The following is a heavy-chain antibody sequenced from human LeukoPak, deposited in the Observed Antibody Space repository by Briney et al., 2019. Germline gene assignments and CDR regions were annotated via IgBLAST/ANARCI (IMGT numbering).Heavy chain of an antibody. V-gene: IGHV4-34*01. CDR2: INHSGST. Sequence: SETLSLTCAVYGGSFSGYYWSWIRQPPGKGLEWIGEINHSGSTNYNPSLKSRVTISVDTSKNQFSLQLNSVTPEDTAVYYCAKSPLDWDYRLYFDYWGQGALVTVSS. CDR1: GGSFSGYY. D-gene: IGHD3-9*01. CDR3: AKSPLDWDYRLYFDY. J-gene: IGHJ4*02.